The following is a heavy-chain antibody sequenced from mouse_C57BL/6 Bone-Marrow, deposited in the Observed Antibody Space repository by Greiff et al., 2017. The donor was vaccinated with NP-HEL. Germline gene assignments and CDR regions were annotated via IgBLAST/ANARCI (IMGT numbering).Heavy chain of an antibody. D-gene: IGHD2-4*01. J-gene: IGHJ2*01. CDR2: IRNKANGYTT. Sequence: EVQVVESGGGLVQPGGSLSLSCAASGFTFTDYYMSWVRQPPGKALEWLGFIRNKANGYTTEYSASVKGRFTISRDNSQSILYLQMNALRAEDSATYYCAGYFEYDTGFDYWGQGTTLTVSS. CDR1: GFTFTDYY. V-gene: IGHV7-3*01. CDR3: AGYFEYDTGFDY.